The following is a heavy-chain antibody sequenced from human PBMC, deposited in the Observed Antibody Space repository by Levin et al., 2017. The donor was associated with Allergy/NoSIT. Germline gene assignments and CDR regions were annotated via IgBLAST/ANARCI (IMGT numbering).Heavy chain of an antibody. Sequence: ASVKVSCKGSGYSFTSYWIGWVRQMPGKGLEWMGIIYPGDSDTRYSPSFQGQVTISADKSISTAYLQWSSLKASDTAMYYCARQPITGTSVSRDYWGQGTLVTVSS. CDR1: GYSFTSYW. D-gene: IGHD1-7*01. J-gene: IGHJ4*02. CDR2: IYPGDSDT. CDR3: ARQPITGTSVSRDY. V-gene: IGHV5-51*01.